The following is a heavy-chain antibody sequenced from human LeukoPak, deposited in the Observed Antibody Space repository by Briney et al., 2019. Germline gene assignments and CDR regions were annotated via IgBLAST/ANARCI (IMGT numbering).Heavy chain of an antibody. CDR3: ARDCSGGSCYSMEGFDP. CDR1: GFTFSSYS. Sequence: GGSLRLSCVASGFTFSSYSMNWVRQAPGKGLEWVSSISSSSSYIYYADSVKGRFTISRDNAKNSLYLQMNSLRAEDTAVYYCARDCSGGSCYSMEGFDPWGQGTLVTVSS. V-gene: IGHV3-21*01. J-gene: IGHJ5*02. D-gene: IGHD2-15*01. CDR2: ISSSSSYI.